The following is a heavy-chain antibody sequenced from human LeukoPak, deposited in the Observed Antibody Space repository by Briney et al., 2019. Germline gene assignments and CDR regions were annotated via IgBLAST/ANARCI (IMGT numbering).Heavy chain of an antibody. Sequence: GGSLRLSCAASGFTFSSYGMHWVRQAPGKGLEWVAFIRYDGSNKYYADSVKGRFTISRDNSKSTLYLQMNSLRAEDTAVYYWTKDSRSVVRYFDWALSISPLGYWGQGTLVTVSS. V-gene: IGHV3-30*02. CDR3: TKDSRSVVRYFDWALSISPLGY. CDR2: IRYDGSNK. CDR1: GFTFSSYG. D-gene: IGHD3-9*01. J-gene: IGHJ4*02.